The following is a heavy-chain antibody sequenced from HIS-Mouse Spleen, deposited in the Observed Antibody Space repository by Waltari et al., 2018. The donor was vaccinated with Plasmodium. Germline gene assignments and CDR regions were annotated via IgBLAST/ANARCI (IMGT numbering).Heavy chain of an antibody. CDR2: IKQEGSEK. D-gene: IGHD6-13*01. Sequence: EVQLVESGGGLVQPGGSLRLSCAASGFTFSSYWMSWVRQAPGKGRGGVANIKQEGSEKYDVDSVKGRFTISRDNAKNSLYLQMNSLRAEDTAVYYCASSWYWYFDLWGRGTLVTVSS. J-gene: IGHJ2*01. CDR1: GFTFSSYW. V-gene: IGHV3-7*01. CDR3: ASSWYWYFDL.